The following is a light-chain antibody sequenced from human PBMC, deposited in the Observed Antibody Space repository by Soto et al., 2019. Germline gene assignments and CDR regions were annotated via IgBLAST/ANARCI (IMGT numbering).Light chain of an antibody. CDR3: QQYGSSPPVT. CDR2: GAS. J-gene: IGKJ4*01. Sequence: EIVLTQSPGALSLSPGERATLSCRASQSVRSNYLAWYQQKPGQAPRLLIYGASSRATGIPDRFSGSGSETDFTLTISRLEPEDFAVYYCQQYGSSPPVTFGGGTRVEIK. V-gene: IGKV3-20*01. CDR1: QSVRSNY.